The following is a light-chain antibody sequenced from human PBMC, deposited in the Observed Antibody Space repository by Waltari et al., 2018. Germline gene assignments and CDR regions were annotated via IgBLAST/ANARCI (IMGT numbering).Light chain of an antibody. CDR1: SSNIGSNT. CDR2: SNN. J-gene: IGLJ3*02. CDR3: EAWDDSLNGRV. V-gene: IGLV1-44*01. Sequence: QSGLTQSSSVSGTPGQRVTISCSGSSSNIGSNTVNWYQQIPGTAPKLPIYSNNQRPSGVPDRFSGSKSGTSASLAISGLQSEDEADYYCEAWDDSLNGRVFGGGTKLTVL.